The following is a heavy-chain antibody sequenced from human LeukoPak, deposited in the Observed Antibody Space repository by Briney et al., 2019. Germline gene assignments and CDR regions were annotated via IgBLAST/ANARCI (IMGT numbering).Heavy chain of an antibody. CDR2: INTDNGNR. D-gene: IGHD2/OR15-2a*01. Sequence: ASVKVSCKASGYTFTNYAIHWVRQAPGQGLEWMGWINTDNGNRKYAQKFQGRVTITSDTSANTVNMELTSLRSEDAAVYFCARDKALTTSYGMDVWGQGTTVTVSS. V-gene: IGHV1-3*04. CDR3: ARDKALTTSYGMDV. CDR1: GYTFTNYA. J-gene: IGHJ6*02.